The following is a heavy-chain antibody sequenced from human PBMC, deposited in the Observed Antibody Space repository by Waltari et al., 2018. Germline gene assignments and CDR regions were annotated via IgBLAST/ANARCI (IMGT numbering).Heavy chain of an antibody. D-gene: IGHD3-22*01. CDR1: GYTFTGYA. CDR2: INPKNGDT. V-gene: IGHV1-2*06. Sequence: LVQSGAEVKKPGASVKGACKASGYTFTGYAILWVRQAPGQGLEWMGRINPKNGDTHYAQKFQGRVAMTTDTSTNTAFMELHSLRSDDTAVYYCLRDSSGSHFDYWGQGTLVTVSS. J-gene: IGHJ4*02. CDR3: LRDSSGSHFDY.